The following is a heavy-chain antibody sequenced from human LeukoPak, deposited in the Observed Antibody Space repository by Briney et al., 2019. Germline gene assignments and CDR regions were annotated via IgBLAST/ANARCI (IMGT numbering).Heavy chain of an antibody. CDR2: ISSSSSYI. J-gene: IGHJ5*02. CDR1: GFTFNSYS. V-gene: IGHV3-21*01. CDR3: ARAEGRWLRSDNWFDP. Sequence: SGGSLRLSCAASGFTFNSYSMNWVRQAPGKGLEWVSSISSSSSYIYYADSVKGRFTISRDNAKNSLYLQMNSLRAEDTAVYYCARAEGRWLRSDNWFDPWGQGTLVTVSS. D-gene: IGHD3-3*01.